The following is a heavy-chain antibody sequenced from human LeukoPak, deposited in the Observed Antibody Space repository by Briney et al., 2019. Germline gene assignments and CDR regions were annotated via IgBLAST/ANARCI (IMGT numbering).Heavy chain of an antibody. CDR1: GGTFSSYA. J-gene: IGHJ6*02. CDR3: ARAHSLHGDIVVVPAAIRYYYYGMDV. Sequence: SVKVSCKASGGTFSSYAISWVRQAPGQGLEWMGGIIPIFGTANYAQKFQGRVTITADGSTSTAYMELSSLRSEDTAVYYCARAHSLHGDIVVVPAAIRYYYYGMDVWGQGTTVTVSS. V-gene: IGHV1-69*13. CDR2: IIPIFGTA. D-gene: IGHD2-2*01.